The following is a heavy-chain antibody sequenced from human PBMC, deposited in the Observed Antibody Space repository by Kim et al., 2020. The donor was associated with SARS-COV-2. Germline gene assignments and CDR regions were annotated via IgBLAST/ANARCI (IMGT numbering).Heavy chain of an antibody. CDR1: GFTFSSYW. Sequence: GGSLRLSCAASGFTFSSYWMSWVRQAPGKGLEWVANIKQDGSEKYYVDSVKGRFTISRDNAKNSLYLQMNSLRAEDTAVYYCASYLRFLETVNWGQGTLVTVSS. V-gene: IGHV3-7*01. D-gene: IGHD3-3*01. J-gene: IGHJ4*02. CDR2: IKQDGSEK. CDR3: ASYLRFLETVN.